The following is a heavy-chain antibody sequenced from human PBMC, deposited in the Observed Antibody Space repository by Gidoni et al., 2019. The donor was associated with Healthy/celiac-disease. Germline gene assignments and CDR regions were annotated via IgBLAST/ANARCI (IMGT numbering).Heavy chain of an antibody. V-gene: IGHV3-30*03. CDR2: ISYDGSNK. CDR1: GFTFSSYG. CDR3: ALGGYGSGSYYMASDY. Sequence: QVQLVESGGGVVQPGRSLRLTCAASGFTFSSYGMNWGRQAPGKGLEWVAVISYDGSNKYYADSVKCRFTISRDNSKNTLYLQMNSLRAEDTAGYYCALGGYGSGSYYMASDYWGQGTLVTVSS. D-gene: IGHD3-10*01. J-gene: IGHJ4*02.